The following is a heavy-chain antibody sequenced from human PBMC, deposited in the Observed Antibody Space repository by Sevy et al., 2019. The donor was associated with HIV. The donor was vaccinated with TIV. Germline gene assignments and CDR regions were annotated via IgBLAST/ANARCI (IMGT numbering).Heavy chain of an antibody. D-gene: IGHD3-3*01. V-gene: IGHV3-21*01. Sequence: GESLKISCATSGFTFSTYNMNWVRQAPGKGLEWVSSISSGSGFIFYADSVKGRFTISRDNAKNSLDPQMNSLRAEDAAVYYCAREKTILEGRYGMDVWGQGTTVTVSS. CDR2: ISSGSGFI. CDR1: GFTFSTYN. CDR3: AREKTILEGRYGMDV. J-gene: IGHJ6*02.